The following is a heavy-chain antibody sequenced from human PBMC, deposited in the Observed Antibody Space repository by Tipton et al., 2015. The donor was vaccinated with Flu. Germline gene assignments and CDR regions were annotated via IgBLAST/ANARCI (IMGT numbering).Heavy chain of an antibody. J-gene: IGHJ1*01. Sequence: SLRLSCAASGFTFSSYSMNWVRQAPGKGLEWVSYISSSANTIYYADSVKGRFTLSRDNAKNSVFLQMDTLRAEDTAVYYCAREGGYCNTVTCYKYFQHWGQGTPVTVHS. CDR3: AREGGYCNTVTCYKYFQH. D-gene: IGHD2-15*01. CDR1: GFTFSSYS. CDR2: ISSSANTI. V-gene: IGHV3-48*04.